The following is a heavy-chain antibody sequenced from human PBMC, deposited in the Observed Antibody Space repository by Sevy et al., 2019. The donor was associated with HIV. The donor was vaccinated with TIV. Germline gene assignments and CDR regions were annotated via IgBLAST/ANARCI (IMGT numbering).Heavy chain of an antibody. D-gene: IGHD3-22*01. J-gene: IGHJ3*02. Sequence: LPETLSLTCTVSGGSISSGDYYWSWIRQPPGKGLEWIGYIYYSGSTYYNPSLKSRVTISVDTSKNQFSLKLSSVTAADTAVYCCARGGYYYDSSGYYFDAFDIWGQGTMVTVSS. CDR1: GGSISSGDYY. CDR3: ARGGYYYDSSGYYFDAFDI. V-gene: IGHV4-30-4*01. CDR2: IYYSGST.